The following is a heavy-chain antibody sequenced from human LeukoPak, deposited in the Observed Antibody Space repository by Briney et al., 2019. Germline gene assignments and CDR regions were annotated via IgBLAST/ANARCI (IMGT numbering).Heavy chain of an antibody. CDR3: ARDSVLWSSTSCPDY. D-gene: IGHD2-2*01. CDR1: GFTFSSYA. V-gene: IGHV3-30*04. CDR2: ISYDGSNK. J-gene: IGHJ4*02. Sequence: GGSLRLSCAASGFTFSSYAMHWVRQAPGKGLEWVAVISYDGSNKYYADSVKGRFTISRDNPKNTLYLQMNSLRAEDTAVYYCARDSVLWSSTSCPDYWGQGTLVTVSS.